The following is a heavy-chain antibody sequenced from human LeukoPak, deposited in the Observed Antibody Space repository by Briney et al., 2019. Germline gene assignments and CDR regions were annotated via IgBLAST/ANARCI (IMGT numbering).Heavy chain of an antibody. J-gene: IGHJ5*02. CDR2: IYHSGST. D-gene: IGHD3-10*01. CDR3: ARHGLRLGFRPNWFDP. V-gene: IGHV4-30-2*01. CDR1: GGSISSGGYS. Sequence: SETLSLTCAVSGGSISSGGYSWSWIRQPPGKGLEWIGYIYHSGSTYYNPSLKSRVTISVDRSKNQFSLKLSSVTAADTAVYYCARHGLRLGFRPNWFDPWGQGILVTVSS.